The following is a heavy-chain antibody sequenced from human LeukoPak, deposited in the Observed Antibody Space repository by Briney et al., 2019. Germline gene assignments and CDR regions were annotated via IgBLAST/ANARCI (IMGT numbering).Heavy chain of an antibody. CDR3: AKVGADDYGDFGAFDI. V-gene: IGHV3-23*01. CDR2: VSPPGGGT. CDR1: GFTFSNHG. D-gene: IGHD4-17*01. J-gene: IGHJ3*02. Sequence: PGGTLRLSCAASGFTFSNHGMNWVRQAPGKGLEWLSGVSPPGGGTYYADSVKGRFTISRDNSKNTLYLQMNSLRAEDTAVYYCAKVGADDYGDFGAFDIWGQGTMVTVSS.